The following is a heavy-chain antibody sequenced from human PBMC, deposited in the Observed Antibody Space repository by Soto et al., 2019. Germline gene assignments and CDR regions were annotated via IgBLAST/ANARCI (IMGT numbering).Heavy chain of an antibody. Sequence: XXTLSLPFTVSGGSIASSLYYWGSVRQSPAMGLEWIESIYYSGSTHYKPSLKSRVTVSVDTSKNQFSLKLTSVTAADLAVYFCVSHRNYIVVSGSFFDYWSQGTLVTVSS. V-gene: IGHV4-39*01. CDR1: GGSIASSLYY. CDR3: VSHRNYIVVSGSFFDY. J-gene: IGHJ4*02. CDR2: IYYSGST. D-gene: IGHD6-19*01.